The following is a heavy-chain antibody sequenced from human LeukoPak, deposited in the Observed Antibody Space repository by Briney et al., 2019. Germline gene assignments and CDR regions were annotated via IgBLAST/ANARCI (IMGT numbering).Heavy chain of an antibody. CDR3: AGLGITMIGGV. CDR2: ISSSGSTI. D-gene: IGHD3-10*02. J-gene: IGHJ6*04. Sequence: GGSLRLSCAASGFTFSSYEMNWVRQAPGKGLEWVSYISSSGSTIYYADSVKGRFTISRDNAKNSLYLQMNSLRAEDTAVYYCAGLGITMIGGVWGKGTTVAISS. V-gene: IGHV3-48*03. CDR1: GFTFSSYE.